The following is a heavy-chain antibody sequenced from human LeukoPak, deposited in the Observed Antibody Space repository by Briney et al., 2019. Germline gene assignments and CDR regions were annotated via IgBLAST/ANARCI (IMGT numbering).Heavy chain of an antibody. Sequence: SETLSLTCTVSGGSISSSSYYWGWIRQPPGKGLEWIGSIYYSGSTNYNPSLKSRVTISVDTSKNQFSLKLSSVTAADTAVYYCARGRTKRFDPWGQGTLVTVSS. CDR3: ARGRTKRFDP. D-gene: IGHD2-8*01. V-gene: IGHV4-39*07. CDR1: GGSISSSSYY. CDR2: IYYSGST. J-gene: IGHJ5*02.